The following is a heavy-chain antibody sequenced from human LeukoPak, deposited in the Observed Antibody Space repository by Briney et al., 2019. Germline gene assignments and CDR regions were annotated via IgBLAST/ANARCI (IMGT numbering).Heavy chain of an antibody. Sequence: GGSLRLSCAASGFTFSSYWMSWVRQAPGKGLEWVANIKQDGSEKYYVDSVKGRFTISRDNAKNSLYLQMNSLRAEDTAVYYCASLYDSSGYLYYYYGMDVWGQGTTVTVSS. CDR3: ASLYDSSGYLYYYYGMDV. J-gene: IGHJ6*02. CDR2: IKQDGSEK. D-gene: IGHD3-22*01. CDR1: GFTFSSYW. V-gene: IGHV3-7*01.